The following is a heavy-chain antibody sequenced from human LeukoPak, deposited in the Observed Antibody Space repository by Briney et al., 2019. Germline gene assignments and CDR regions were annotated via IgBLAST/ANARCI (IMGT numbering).Heavy chain of an antibody. Sequence: SETLSLTCTVSGDSISSSSYYWGWIRQPPGKGLEWIGNIFYSGSTYYNPSLQSRVTISADTSKNQFSLRLSSVTAADTAVYYCARLSGRSGFPGYWGQGTLVTVSS. CDR1: GDSISSSSYY. D-gene: IGHD3-3*01. J-gene: IGHJ4*02. CDR3: ARLSGRSGFPGY. CDR2: IFYSGST. V-gene: IGHV4-39*01.